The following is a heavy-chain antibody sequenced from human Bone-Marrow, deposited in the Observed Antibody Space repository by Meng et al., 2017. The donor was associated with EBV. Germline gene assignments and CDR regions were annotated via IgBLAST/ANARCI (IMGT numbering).Heavy chain of an antibody. V-gene: IGHV1-18*01. CDR3: ARIVVWGSYRHPNYFDY. CDR2: ISYNGNT. D-gene: IGHD3-16*02. Sequence: QGALGRSGGEGKKPGASVRVSCKASGYTFTSYGISWVRQAPGQGLEWMGWISYNGNTNYAQKLQGRVTMTTDTSTSTAYMELRSLRSDDTAVYYCARIVVWGSYRHPNYFDYWGQGTLVTVSS. J-gene: IGHJ4*02. CDR1: GYTFTSYG.